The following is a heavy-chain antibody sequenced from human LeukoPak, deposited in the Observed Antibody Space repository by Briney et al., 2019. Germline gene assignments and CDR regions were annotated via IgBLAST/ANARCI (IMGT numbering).Heavy chain of an antibody. V-gene: IGHV3-7*01. CDR3: ARLSDSSGSRGSHFDY. Sequence: GGSLRLSCAASGFTFSSYWMSWVRQAPGKGLEWVANIKQDGSEKYYVDSVKGRFTISRDNSKNTLYLQMNSLRAEDTAVYYCARLSDSSGSRGSHFDYWGQGTLVTVSS. CDR2: IKQDGSEK. CDR1: GFTFSSYW. J-gene: IGHJ4*02. D-gene: IGHD3-22*01.